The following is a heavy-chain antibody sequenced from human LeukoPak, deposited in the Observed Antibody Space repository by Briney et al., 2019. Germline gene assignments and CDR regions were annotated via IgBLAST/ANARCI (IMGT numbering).Heavy chain of an antibody. CDR2: IFYGGNTK. D-gene: IGHD5-12*01. Sequence: SGGSLRLSCAASGFTLSNYGMHWVRQAPGKGLEWVAIIFYGGNTKYYADSVRGRFTISRDNSKNTLYLQMNSLRAEDTALYFCAQDRYNGYLAQWGQGTLVTVSS. V-gene: IGHV3-33*06. CDR1: GFTLSNYG. CDR3: AQDRYNGYLAQ. J-gene: IGHJ4*02.